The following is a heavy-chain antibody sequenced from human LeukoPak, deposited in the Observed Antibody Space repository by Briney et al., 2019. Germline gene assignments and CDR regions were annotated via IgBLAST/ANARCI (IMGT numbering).Heavy chain of an antibody. CDR1: GGSISSYY. CDR3: ARPVHRGYYYYYMDV. Sequence: SETLSLTCTVSGGSISSYYWSWIRQPPGKGLEWIGYIYTSGSTNYNSSLKSRVTISVDTSKNQFSLKLSSVTAADTAVYYCARPVHRGYYYYYMDVWGKGTTVTVSS. V-gene: IGHV4-4*09. D-gene: IGHD1-14*01. CDR2: IYTSGST. J-gene: IGHJ6*03.